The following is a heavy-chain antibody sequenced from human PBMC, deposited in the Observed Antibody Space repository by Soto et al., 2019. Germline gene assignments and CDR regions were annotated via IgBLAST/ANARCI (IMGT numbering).Heavy chain of an antibody. V-gene: IGHV4-39*01. CDR2: IYYSVNRGLEWIRSISYIENS. CDR1: GASISSSDYY. CDR3: ASHRAGPNGVDP. D-gene: IGHD3-10*01. J-gene: IGHJ5*02. Sequence: QLQLQESGPGLVKPSETLSLTCTVSGASISSSDYYWGWIRQPPGKGLEWIGSIYYSVNRGLEWIRSISYIENSYYNPSLKSRVTISVDTSKSQFSLELTSVTVADTAVYYCASHRAGPNGVDPWGQGTLVTVSS.